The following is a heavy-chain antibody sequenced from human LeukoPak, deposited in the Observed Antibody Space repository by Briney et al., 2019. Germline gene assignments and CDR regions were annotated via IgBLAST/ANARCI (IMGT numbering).Heavy chain of an antibody. D-gene: IGHD4-23*01. CDR2: IRSKAYGGTT. J-gene: IGHJ4*02. CDR1: GFTFGDYA. Sequence: PGGSLRLSCTASGFTFGDYAMSWVRQAPGKGLEWVGFIRSKAYGGTTEYAASVKGRFTISRDDSESIAYLQMNSLKTEDTAVYYCTRETTVVTIDYWGQGTLVTVSS. V-gene: IGHV3-49*04. CDR3: TRETTVVTIDY.